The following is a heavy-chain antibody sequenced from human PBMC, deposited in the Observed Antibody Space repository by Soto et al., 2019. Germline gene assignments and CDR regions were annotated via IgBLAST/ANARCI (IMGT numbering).Heavy chain of an antibody. V-gene: IGHV5-51*01. CDR3: ASSYYYDSRGYYYYGMDV. CDR2: IYPGDSDT. J-gene: IGHJ6*02. D-gene: IGHD3-22*01. Sequence: GESLKISCKGSGYSFTSYWMGWVRQMTGKGLEWMGIIYPGDSDTRYSPSFQGQVTISADKSISTAYLQWSSLKASDTAMYYCASSYYYDSRGYYYYGMDVWGQGTTVTVSS. CDR1: GYSFTSYW.